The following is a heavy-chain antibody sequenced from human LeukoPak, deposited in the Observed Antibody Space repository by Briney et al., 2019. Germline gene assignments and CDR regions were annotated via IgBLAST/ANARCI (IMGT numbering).Heavy chain of an antibody. D-gene: IGHD2-15*01. CDR2: SSSNGGNT. Sequence: GGSLRLSCAASGSTFSSYAMHWVRQPPGKGLEYFSTSSSNGGNTYYANYVKGRFTISRDNSKNTLYLQMDSLRAEDMAVYYCARNRYCSGGNCYSLRSLDPWGQGTLVTVSS. J-gene: IGHJ5*02. V-gene: IGHV3-64*01. CDR3: ARNRYCSGGNCYSLRSLDP. CDR1: GSTFSSYA.